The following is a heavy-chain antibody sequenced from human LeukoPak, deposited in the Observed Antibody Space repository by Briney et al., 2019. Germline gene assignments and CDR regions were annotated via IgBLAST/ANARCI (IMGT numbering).Heavy chain of an antibody. V-gene: IGHV3-30-3*01. CDR3: ARDLNYYDSSGSDY. CDR2: ISYDGSNK. CDR1: GFTFSSYA. J-gene: IGHJ4*02. Sequence: PGGSLRLSCAASGFTFSSYAMHWVRQAPGKGLEWVAVISYDGSNKYYADSVKGRFTISRDNAKNSLYLQMNSLRAEDTAVYYCARDLNYYDSSGSDYWGQGTLVTVSS. D-gene: IGHD3-22*01.